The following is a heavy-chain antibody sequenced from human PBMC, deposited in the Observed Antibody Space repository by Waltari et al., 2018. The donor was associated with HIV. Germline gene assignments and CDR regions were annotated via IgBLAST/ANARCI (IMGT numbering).Heavy chain of an antibody. CDR1: DVGLACHY. Sequence: EVHEVEPRGHLVHPRRYRRLHELPPDVGLACHYIPWVRQAPGKGLEWVAFLYMDEFAQYAYFAKGRFIIYRDNSKNTVYLEMNDLRPEDTAIYFCAKGVKYYDFGGGYWESAPWGQGTLVTVSS. CDR2: LYMDEFA. J-gene: IGHJ5*02. V-gene: IGHV3-66*02. CDR3: AKGVKYYDFGGGYWESAP. D-gene: IGHD3-3*01.